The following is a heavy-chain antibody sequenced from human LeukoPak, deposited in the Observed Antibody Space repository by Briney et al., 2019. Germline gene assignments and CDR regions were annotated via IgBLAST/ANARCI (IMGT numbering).Heavy chain of an antibody. V-gene: IGHV4-39*01. CDR1: GGSISSRSYY. Sequence: SETLSLTCTVSGGSISSRSYYWGWIRQPPGKGLEWIGNIYYSGSTYYHPSLKSRVTISVDTSKNQFSLNLSSVTAADTAVYYCARLPAPGCGSTSCYAHDAFDIWGQGTMVTVSS. CDR2: IYYSGST. CDR3: ARLPAPGCGSTSCYAHDAFDI. D-gene: IGHD2-2*01. J-gene: IGHJ3*02.